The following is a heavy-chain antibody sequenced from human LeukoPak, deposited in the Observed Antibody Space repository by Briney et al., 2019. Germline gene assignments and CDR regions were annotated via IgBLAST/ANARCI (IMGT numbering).Heavy chain of an antibody. CDR2: FDPEDGET. J-gene: IGHJ4*02. CDR1: GYTLTELS. D-gene: IGHD3-10*01. CDR3: ATAYYYGSGSYLDY. V-gene: IGHV1-24*01. Sequence: ASVKVSFKVSGYTLTELSMHWVRQAPGKGLEWMGGFDPEDGETIYAQKFQGRVTMTEDTSTDTAYMELSSLRSEDTAVYYCATAYYYGSGSYLDYWGQGTLVTVSS.